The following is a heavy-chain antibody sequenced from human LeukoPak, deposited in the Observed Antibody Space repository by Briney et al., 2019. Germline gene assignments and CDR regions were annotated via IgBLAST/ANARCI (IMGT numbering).Heavy chain of an antibody. CDR1: GYTFTGYY. CDR3: ARDVIAAAAGWFDP. J-gene: IGHJ5*02. CDR2: INPNSGGT. Sequence: GASVKVSCKASGYTFTGYYMHWVRQAPGQGLEWMGWINPNSGGTNYAQKFQGRGTMTRDTSISTAYMELSMLRSDDTAVYYFARDVIAAAAGWFDPWGQGTLVTVSS. V-gene: IGHV1-2*02. D-gene: IGHD6-25*01.